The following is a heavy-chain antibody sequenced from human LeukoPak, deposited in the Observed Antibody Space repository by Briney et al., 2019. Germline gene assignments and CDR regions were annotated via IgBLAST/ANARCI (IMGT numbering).Heavy chain of an antibody. CDR2: INHSGST. CDR1: GGSFSGYY. D-gene: IGHD1-7*01. CDR3: ARVQLELRMYYFDY. Sequence: SETLSLTCAVYGGSFSGYYWSWIRQPPGKGLEWIGEINHSGSTNYNPSLKSRVTISVDTSKNQFSLKLSSVTAADTAVYYCARVQLELRMYYFDYWGKGTLVTVSS. J-gene: IGHJ4*02. V-gene: IGHV4-34*01.